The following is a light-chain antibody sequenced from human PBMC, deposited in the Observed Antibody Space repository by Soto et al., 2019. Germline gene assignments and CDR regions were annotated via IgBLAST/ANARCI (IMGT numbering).Light chain of an antibody. Sequence: DIQMTQSPSSLSASVGDRVTMTCRASQPISIYLNWYQQKPGRAPKILIHAASRLRSGVPSRFSADGSGTDFTLTISSLQPEDFATYYCLQSSSTPPFTFGHGTKVDLK. V-gene: IGKV1-39*01. CDR1: QPISIY. J-gene: IGKJ3*01. CDR2: AAS. CDR3: LQSSSTPPFT.